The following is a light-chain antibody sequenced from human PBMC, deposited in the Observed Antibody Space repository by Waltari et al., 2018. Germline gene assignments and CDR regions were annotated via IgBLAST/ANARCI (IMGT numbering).Light chain of an antibody. CDR1: QSLLRHNGQNY. CDR3: LQGIQTPYT. CDR2: VGS. Sequence: DIVMTQSPLSLPVTPGESASISCRSTQSLLRHNGQNYLAWYLRKPGQSPHSLIYVGSTRASGVPYRFSGSGSDTDFSLKISRVEAEDVGVYYCLQGIQTPYTFGQGTKLEIK. J-gene: IGKJ2*01. V-gene: IGKV2-28*01.